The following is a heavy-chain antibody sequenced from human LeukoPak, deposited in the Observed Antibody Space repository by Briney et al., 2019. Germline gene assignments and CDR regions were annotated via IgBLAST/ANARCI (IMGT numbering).Heavy chain of an antibody. D-gene: IGHD3-10*01. V-gene: IGHV3-48*01. Sequence: GGSLRLSCAASGFSFSSYNMNWVRQAPGKGLEWVSYISSSSSTIYYADSVKGRFTISRDNAKNSLYLQMNSLRAEDTAVYYCARVTYGSGTYGAFDYWGQGTLVTVSS. CDR2: ISSSSSTI. CDR3: ARVTYGSGTYGAFDY. CDR1: GFSFSSYN. J-gene: IGHJ4*02.